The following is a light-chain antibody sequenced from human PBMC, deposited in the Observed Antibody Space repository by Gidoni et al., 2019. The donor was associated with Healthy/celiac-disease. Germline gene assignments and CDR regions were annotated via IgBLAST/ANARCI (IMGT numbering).Light chain of an antibody. V-gene: IGKV1-8*01. CDR3: QQYYSYPPTLT. J-gene: IGKJ4*01. CDR2: AAS. Sequence: AIRMTQSPSSFSASTGDRVTITCRASQGISSYLAWYQQKPGKAPKLLIYAASTLQSGVPSRFSGSGSGTDFTLTISCLQSEDFVTYYCQQYYSYPPTLTFGGGTKVEIK. CDR1: QGISSY.